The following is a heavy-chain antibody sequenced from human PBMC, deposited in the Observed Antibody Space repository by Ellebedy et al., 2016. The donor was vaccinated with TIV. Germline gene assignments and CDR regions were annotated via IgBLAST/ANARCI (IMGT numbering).Heavy chain of an antibody. J-gene: IGHJ4*02. Sequence: ASVKVSXXASGYSFTTYDINWVRQATGQGLEWVGWMNPNNGDTGYSQKFQGRVTLTRDTSISTAYMELSTLRSDDTAVYYCTRNLARTGDFELWGQGTLVTVSS. CDR3: TRNLARTGDFEL. CDR2: MNPNNGDT. V-gene: IGHV1-8*01. CDR1: GYSFTTYD. D-gene: IGHD3/OR15-3a*01.